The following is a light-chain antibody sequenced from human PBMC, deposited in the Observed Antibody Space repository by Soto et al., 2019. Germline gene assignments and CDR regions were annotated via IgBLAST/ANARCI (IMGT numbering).Light chain of an antibody. J-gene: IGLJ1*01. CDR2: EVT. Sequence: QSVLTQPASVSGSPGQSITVSCTGTSSDVGGYNYVSWYQQHAGKAPKLMIYEVTNRPSGVSNRFSGSKSGNTASLTISGHQAEDEADYYCSSYTSSTFYVFGTWTKVTVL. V-gene: IGLV2-14*01. CDR3: SSYTSSTFYV. CDR1: SSDVGGYNY.